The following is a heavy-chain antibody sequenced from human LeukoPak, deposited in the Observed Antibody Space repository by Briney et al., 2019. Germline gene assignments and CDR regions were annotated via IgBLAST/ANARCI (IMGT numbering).Heavy chain of an antibody. CDR2: ISGTRTYI. D-gene: IGHD5-18*01. Sequence: GGSLRLSCAASGFTFSSYSMNWVRQAPGKGLEWVSSISGTRTYIYYADSMKGRFTVPRDNANNSLYLQMNSLRAEDTAVYYCAKSRPGYTYGAHFDYWGQGTLVTVSS. V-gene: IGHV3-21*01. CDR3: AKSRPGYTYGAHFDY. J-gene: IGHJ4*02. CDR1: GFTFSSYS.